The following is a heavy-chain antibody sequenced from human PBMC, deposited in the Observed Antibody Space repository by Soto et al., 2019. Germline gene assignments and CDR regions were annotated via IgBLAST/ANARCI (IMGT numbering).Heavy chain of an antibody. D-gene: IGHD3-3*01. CDR2: IYYSGST. CDR1: GGSISSGGYY. Sequence: SETLSLTCTVSGGSISSGGYYWSWIRQHPGKGLEWIGYIYYSGSTYYNPSLKSRVTISVDTSKNQFSLKLSSVTAADTAVYYCARAVYEENYDFRSGPYFDYWGQGTLVTVSS. J-gene: IGHJ4*02. V-gene: IGHV4-31*03. CDR3: ARAVYEENYDFRSGPYFDY.